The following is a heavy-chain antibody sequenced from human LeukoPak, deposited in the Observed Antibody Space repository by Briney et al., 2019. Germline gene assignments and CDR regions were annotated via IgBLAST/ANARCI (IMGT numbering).Heavy chain of an antibody. J-gene: IGHJ4*02. CDR1: GFTFSSYG. Sequence: GRSLRLFCAASGFTFSSYGMHWVRQAPGRGLEWVAGIPYDGSNKDYADSVKDRFTISRDNSKNTLYLQMNSLRAEDTAVYYCARDRGAGGTYYLDYWGQGTLVTVSS. CDR2: IPYDGSNK. V-gene: IGHV3-30-3*01. CDR3: ARDRGAGGTYYLDY. D-gene: IGHD6-13*01.